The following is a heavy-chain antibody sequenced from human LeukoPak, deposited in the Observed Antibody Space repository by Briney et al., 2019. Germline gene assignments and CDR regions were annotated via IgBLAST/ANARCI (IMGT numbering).Heavy chain of an antibody. D-gene: IGHD3-3*01. CDR3: ARGGHDFWSGYCIDY. V-gene: IGHV1-46*01. CDR2: INPSGGST. J-gene: IGHJ4*02. Sequence: ASVKVSCKAFGYTFTSNYMHWVRQAPGQGLEWMGIINPSGGSTSYAQKFQGRVTMTRDMSTSTVYMELSSLRSEDTAVYYCARGGHDFWSGYCIDYWGQGTLVTVSS. CDR1: GYTFTSNY.